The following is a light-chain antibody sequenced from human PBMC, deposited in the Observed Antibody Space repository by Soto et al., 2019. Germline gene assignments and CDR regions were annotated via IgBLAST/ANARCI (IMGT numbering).Light chain of an antibody. CDR1: SSDVGGYNY. CDR2: EVS. V-gene: IGLV2-8*01. CDR3: YSYAIND. J-gene: IGLJ1*01. Sequence: QSALTQPPSASGSPGQSVTISCTGTSSDVGGYNYVPWYQQHPGKAPKLMIYEVSKRPSGVTDRFSGSKSGNTASLSVSGLHADDEFDYLCYSYAINDFGTGTKVTVL.